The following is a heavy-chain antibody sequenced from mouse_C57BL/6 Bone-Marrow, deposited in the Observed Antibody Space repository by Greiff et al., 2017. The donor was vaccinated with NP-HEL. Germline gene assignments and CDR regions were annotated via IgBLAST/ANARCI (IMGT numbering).Heavy chain of an antibody. CDR3: TTRLLRRDYAMDY. CDR1: GFNIKDDY. J-gene: IGHJ4*01. D-gene: IGHD2-3*01. Sequence: EVQLQQSGAELVRPGASVKLSCTASGFNIKDDYMHWVKQRPEQGLEWIGWIDPENGDTEYASKFQGKATITADTSSNTAYLQLSSLTSEDTAVYYCTTRLLRRDYAMDYWGQGTSVTVSS. V-gene: IGHV14-4*01. CDR2: IDPENGDT.